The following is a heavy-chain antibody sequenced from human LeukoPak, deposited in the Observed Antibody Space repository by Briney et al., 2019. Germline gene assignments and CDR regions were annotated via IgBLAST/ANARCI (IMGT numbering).Heavy chain of an antibody. D-gene: IGHD3-22*01. J-gene: IGHJ4*02. CDR3: AREGRGSGYYYDFDY. V-gene: IGHV1-18*01. CDR2: ISAYNGNT. CDR1: GYTFTSYG. Sequence: ASVKVSCKASGYTFTSYGISWVRQAPGQGLEWMGWISAYNGNTNYAQKFQGRVTITRDTSASTAYMELSSLRSEDTAVYYCAREGRGSGYYYDFDYWGQGTLVTVSS.